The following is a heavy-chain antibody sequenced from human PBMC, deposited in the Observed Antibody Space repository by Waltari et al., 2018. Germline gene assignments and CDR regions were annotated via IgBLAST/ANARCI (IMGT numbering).Heavy chain of an antibody. J-gene: IGHJ2*01. D-gene: IGHD3-3*01. V-gene: IGHV3-7*01. CDR3: ARGLLEWLLSYWYFDL. CDR1: GFTVSTHW. CDR2: IKQDESEK. Sequence: EVQLVESGADLVQPGGSLRVCCVASGFTVSTHWMRWGRQAPGKGLEWVANIKQDESEKYYVDSVKGRFTISRDNTKNSVYLQMNSLRAEDTAVYYCARGLLEWLLSYWYFDLWGRGTLVTVSS.